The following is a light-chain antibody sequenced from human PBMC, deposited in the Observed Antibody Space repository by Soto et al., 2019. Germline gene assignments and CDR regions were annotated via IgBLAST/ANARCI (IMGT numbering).Light chain of an antibody. CDR3: SSYSTSGTPYV. CDR1: SSDVGGYNY. J-gene: IGLJ1*01. CDR2: EVS. V-gene: IGLV2-14*01. Sequence: QSVLTQPASVSGTPGQSITISCTGTSSDVGGYNYVSWYQQHPGKAPKFIMYEVSNRPSGVSNRFSGSKSGNTAALTISGLQAEDEADYYCSSYSTSGTPYVFGTGTKVTVL.